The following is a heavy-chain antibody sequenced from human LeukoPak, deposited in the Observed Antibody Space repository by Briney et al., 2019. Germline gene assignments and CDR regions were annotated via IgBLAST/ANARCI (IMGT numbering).Heavy chain of an antibody. CDR1: GYTFTSYA. V-gene: IGHV1-3*01. Sequence: EASVKVSCKASGYTFTSYAMHWVRQAPGQRLEWMGWINAGNGNTKYSQKFQGRVTITRDTSASTAYMELSSLRSEDAAVYYCARDGEQQPWEGYYSDYWGQGTLVTVSS. CDR3: ARDGEQQPWEGYYSDY. D-gene: IGHD6-13*01. CDR2: INAGNGNT. J-gene: IGHJ4*02.